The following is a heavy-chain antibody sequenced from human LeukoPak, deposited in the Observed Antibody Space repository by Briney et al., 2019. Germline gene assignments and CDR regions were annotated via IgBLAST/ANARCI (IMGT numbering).Heavy chain of an antibody. Sequence: GGSLRLSCAASGFTFDDYGMSWVRQAPGKGLEWVSGINWNGGSTGYADSVKGRFTISRDNAKNSLYLQMNSLRAEDTAVYYCARVPCVGGGDCYWSDAFDIWGQGTMVTVSS. CDR1: GFTFDDYG. CDR2: INWNGGST. D-gene: IGHD2-21*02. CDR3: ARVPCVGGGDCYWSDAFDI. J-gene: IGHJ3*02. V-gene: IGHV3-20*04.